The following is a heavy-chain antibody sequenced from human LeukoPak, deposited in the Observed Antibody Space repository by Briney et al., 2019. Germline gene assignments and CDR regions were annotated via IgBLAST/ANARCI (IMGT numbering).Heavy chain of an antibody. CDR3: AKGTGAIPFDY. CDR2: ISGRDGST. D-gene: IGHD1-1*01. Sequence: PGGSLRLSCAASGFTFTNYAMSWVRQARGKGLEWVSTISGRDGSTYSADSVKGRFTISRDNSKNTVYLQMNSLRADDTAVYYCAKGTGAIPFDYWGQGTLVTVSS. V-gene: IGHV3-23*01. J-gene: IGHJ4*02. CDR1: GFTFTNYA.